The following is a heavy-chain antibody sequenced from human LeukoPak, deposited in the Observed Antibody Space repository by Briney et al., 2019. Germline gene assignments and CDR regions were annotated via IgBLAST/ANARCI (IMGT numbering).Heavy chain of an antibody. V-gene: IGHV4-4*02. CDR2: IYHRGNT. Sequence: SGTLSLTCAVSGGSISSSNWWNWVRQTPGKGLEWIGEIYHRGNTHYNPSLKSRVTMSVDTSTNQFSLKLSSVTAADTAVYYCARRTYYYDFNWFDPWGQGTLVTVSS. CDR3: ARRTYYYDFNWFDP. D-gene: IGHD3-22*01. CDR1: GGSISSSNW. J-gene: IGHJ5*02.